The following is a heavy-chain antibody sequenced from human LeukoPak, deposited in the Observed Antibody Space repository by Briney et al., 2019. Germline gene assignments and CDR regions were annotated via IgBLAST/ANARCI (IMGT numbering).Heavy chain of an antibody. CDR1: GFTFSSYW. D-gene: IGHD2-21*01. J-gene: IGHJ4*02. Sequence: GGSLRLSCAASGFTFSSYWMSWVRQAPGKGLEWVANIKQDGSEKYYVDSVKGRFTISRNNAKNSLYLQMNSLRAEDTAVYYCARVEVVMAAYFDYWGQGTLVTVSS. CDR3: ARVEVVMAAYFDY. V-gene: IGHV3-7*01. CDR2: IKQDGSEK.